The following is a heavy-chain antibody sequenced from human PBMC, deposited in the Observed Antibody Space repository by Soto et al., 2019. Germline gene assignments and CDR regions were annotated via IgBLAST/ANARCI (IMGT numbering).Heavy chain of an antibody. CDR3: ARDQSGTQYFDL. CDR1: GGAVSGSY. V-gene: IGHV4-59*02. Sequence: QVQLQESGPGLVKPSETLSLTCTVSGGAVSGSYWSWIRQPPGKGLEWIGYTYHSGSAKYNPSRKSRITMSVDTSNNQFSLNLSSVTAADTAVYYCARDQSGTQYFDLWGRGTLVIVSS. CDR2: TYHSGSA. D-gene: IGHD1-7*01. J-gene: IGHJ2*01.